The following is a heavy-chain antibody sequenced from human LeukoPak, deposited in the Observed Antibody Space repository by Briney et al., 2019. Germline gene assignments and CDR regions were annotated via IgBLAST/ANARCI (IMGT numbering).Heavy chain of an antibody. CDR1: GGSISSGGYY. CDR3: ARHWSHSVAQFGRSYWFDP. J-gene: IGHJ5*02. V-gene: IGHV4-31*02. D-gene: IGHD2-15*01. Sequence: SETLSLTCTVSGGSISSGGYYWSWIRQHPGKGLEWIGYIYHSGSTYYNPSLKSRFTISVDTSKNQFSLRLTSVTAADTAVYYCARHWSHSVAQFGRSYWFDPWGQGTLVTVSS. CDR2: IYHSGST.